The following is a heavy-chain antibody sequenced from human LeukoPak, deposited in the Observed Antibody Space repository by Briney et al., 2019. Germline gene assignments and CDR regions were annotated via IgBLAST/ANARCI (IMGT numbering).Heavy chain of an antibody. V-gene: IGHV3-48*04. Sequence: GGSLRLSCAASGFTFSSYSMNWVRQAPGKGLEWVSYISSSSTTIYYTDSVKGRFTISRDNAKNTLYLQMNSLRAEDTAVYYCAREMATIPYYFDDWGQGTLVTVSS. D-gene: IGHD5-24*01. CDR3: AREMATIPYYFDD. J-gene: IGHJ4*02. CDR1: GFTFSSYS. CDR2: ISSSSTTI.